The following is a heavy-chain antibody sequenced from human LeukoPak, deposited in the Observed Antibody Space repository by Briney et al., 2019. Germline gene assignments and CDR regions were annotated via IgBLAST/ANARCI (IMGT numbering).Heavy chain of an antibody. CDR1: GFTASSKY. CDR2: IRSDATT. CDR3: ARRRGGYGEGELDY. J-gene: IGHJ4*02. Sequence: GGSQRLSCTASGFTASSKYMSWVRQAPGKGLEWVSFIRSDATTAYADSVQGRFTISRDDSRNTLYLQMNSLRVEDTAVYYCARRRGGYGEGELDYWGQGTLVTVSS. V-gene: IGHV3-66*04. D-gene: IGHD4-17*01.